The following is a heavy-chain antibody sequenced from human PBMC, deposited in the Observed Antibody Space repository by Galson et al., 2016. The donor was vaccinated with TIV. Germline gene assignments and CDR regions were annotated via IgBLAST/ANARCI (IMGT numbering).Heavy chain of an antibody. CDR3: ATKTGFSGFDPYGLDV. J-gene: IGHJ3*01. CDR2: IIAVFGTT. CDR1: GGTFNA. Sequence: SGGTFNAITWVRQAPGQGLEWMGRIIAVFGTTNYAHKFQGRVTLAADTSTTTAYMEVSSLTSDDTAVYYCATKTGFSGFDPYGLDVWGQGTEVTVSS. D-gene: IGHD5-12*01. V-gene: IGHV1-69*06.